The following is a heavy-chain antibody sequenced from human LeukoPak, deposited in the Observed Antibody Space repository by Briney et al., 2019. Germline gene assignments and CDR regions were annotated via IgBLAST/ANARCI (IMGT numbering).Heavy chain of an antibody. D-gene: IGHD1-14*01. CDR1: GFTFSNAW. V-gene: IGHV3-15*01. J-gene: IGHJ4*02. CDR3: ATELDVRPNHY. CDR2: IKSKTGGTT. Sequence: GGSLRLSCAASGFTFSNAWMSWVPQAPGKGLEWVGRIKSKTGGTTDYAAPVKGRFTISRDDSKNTLYLQMNSLKSEDTAVYYCATELDVRPNHYWGQGTLVTVSS.